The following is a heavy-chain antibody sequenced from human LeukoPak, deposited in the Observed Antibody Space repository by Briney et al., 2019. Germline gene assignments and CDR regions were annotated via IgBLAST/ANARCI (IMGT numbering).Heavy chain of an antibody. D-gene: IGHD3-22*01. CDR2: ISFDGNSI. V-gene: IGHV3-30-3*01. CDR3: ATLYDSAGYYRTPNDS. Sequence: GGSLRLSCTGSAFTFSSSAFHWVRQAPGKGLEWLSVISFDGNSIHYADSVKGRFTVFRDNSRHTLYLQMNSLGPEDTAVYYCATLYDSAGYYRTPNDSWGQGTLVTVSS. J-gene: IGHJ4*02. CDR1: AFTFSSSA.